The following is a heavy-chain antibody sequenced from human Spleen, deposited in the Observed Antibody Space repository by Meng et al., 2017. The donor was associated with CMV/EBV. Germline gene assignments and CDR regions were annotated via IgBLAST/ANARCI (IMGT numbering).Heavy chain of an antibody. CDR3: AKCLSGTGSDY. D-gene: IGHD1-26*01. J-gene: IGHJ4*02. CDR2: IYIGDST. Sequence: GESLKISCAASGCTVSSNYMSWVRQAPGKGLEWVSVIYIGDSTYYADSVKGRFTISRDNSKNTVYLQMNSLRAEDTALYYCAKCLSGTGSDYWGQGTLVTVSS. V-gene: IGHV3-53*05. CDR1: GCTVSSNY.